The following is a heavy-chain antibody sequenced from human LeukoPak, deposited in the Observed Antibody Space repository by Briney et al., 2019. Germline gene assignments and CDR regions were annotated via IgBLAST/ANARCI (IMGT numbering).Heavy chain of an antibody. CDR3: AKDLPETLPGVGGYFDY. J-gene: IGHJ4*02. CDR1: GFTFSSYG. D-gene: IGHD2-2*01. Sequence: GGSLRLSCAASGFTFSSYGMHWVRQAPGKGLEWVAFIRYDGSNKYYADSVKGRFTISRDNSKNTLYLQMNSLRAEDTAVYYCAKDLPETLPGVGGYFDYWGQGTLVAVSS. V-gene: IGHV3-30*02. CDR2: IRYDGSNK.